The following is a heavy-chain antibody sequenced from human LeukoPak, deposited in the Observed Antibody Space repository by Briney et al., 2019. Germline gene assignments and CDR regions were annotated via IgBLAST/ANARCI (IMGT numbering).Heavy chain of an antibody. Sequence: SETLCLTCTVSGGSISSGSYYWSWIRQPAGKGLEWIGRIYTSGSTNYNPSLKSRVTISVDTSKNQFSLKLSSVTAADTAVYYCAREDYDILTGYPRFYPWGQGTLVTVSS. V-gene: IGHV4-61*02. CDR3: AREDYDILTGYPRFYP. D-gene: IGHD3-9*01. J-gene: IGHJ5*02. CDR1: GGSISSGSYY. CDR2: IYTSGST.